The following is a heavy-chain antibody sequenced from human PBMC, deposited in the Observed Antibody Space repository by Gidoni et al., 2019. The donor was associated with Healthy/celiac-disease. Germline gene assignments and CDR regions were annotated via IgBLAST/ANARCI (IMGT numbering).Heavy chain of an antibody. J-gene: IGHJ4*02. CDR1: GFTFSDYY. Sequence: QVQLVESGGGLVKPGGSLRLSCAASGFTFSDYYMSWIRQAPGKGLEWVSYSSRSSSYTNYADSVKGRFTISRDNAKNSLYLQMNSLRAEDTAVYYCARGLLTGYYYGSGSYYYWGQGTLVTVSS. CDR3: ARGLLTGYYYGSGSYYY. D-gene: IGHD3-10*01. V-gene: IGHV3-11*06. CDR2: SSRSSSYT.